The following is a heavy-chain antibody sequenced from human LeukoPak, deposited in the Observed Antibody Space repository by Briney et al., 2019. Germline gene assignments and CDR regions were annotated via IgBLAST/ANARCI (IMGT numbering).Heavy chain of an antibody. D-gene: IGHD2-2*02. CDR1: GFTFSSYW. CDR2: ISGDGTTT. V-gene: IGHV3-74*01. J-gene: IGHJ6*02. CDR3: ARGADIVVVPAAIGDGMDV. Sequence: GGSLRLSCAASGFTFSSYWMHWVRQAPGKGLMWVSRISGDGTTTTYADSVKGRFTISRDNAENTLYLQMNSLRAEDTAVYYCARGADIVVVPAAIGDGMDVWGQGTTVTVSS.